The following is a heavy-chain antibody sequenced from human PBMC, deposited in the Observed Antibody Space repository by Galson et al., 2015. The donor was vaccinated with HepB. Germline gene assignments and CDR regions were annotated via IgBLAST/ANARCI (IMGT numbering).Heavy chain of an antibody. J-gene: IGHJ4*02. V-gene: IGHV1-46*01. D-gene: IGHD2-21*01. CDR2: VKPGFGIT. CDR3: VREKDGGEFDY. Sequence: SVKVSCKASGYTFTSYYVHWVRQAPGQGLEWMGTVKPGFGITEYAQKFQGSVTMTWDTSTSTVYVELSSLRFEDTAVYYCVREKDGGEFDYWGQGTLVTVSS. CDR1: GYTFTSYY.